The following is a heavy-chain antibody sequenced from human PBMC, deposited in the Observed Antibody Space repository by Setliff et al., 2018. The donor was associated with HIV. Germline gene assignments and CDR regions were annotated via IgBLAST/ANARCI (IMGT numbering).Heavy chain of an antibody. Sequence: GGSLRLSCAASGFTFSNYGMHWVRQAPGKGLEWVAVIWYDGSNKYYVDSVKGRFTISRDNAKNSLYLQMNSLRAEDTAIYYCARDWRSGYDLNFDYWGQGTLVTVAS. D-gene: IGHD5-12*01. CDR3: ARDWRSGYDLNFDY. CDR1: GFTFSNYG. J-gene: IGHJ4*02. V-gene: IGHV3-33*01. CDR2: IWYDGSNK.